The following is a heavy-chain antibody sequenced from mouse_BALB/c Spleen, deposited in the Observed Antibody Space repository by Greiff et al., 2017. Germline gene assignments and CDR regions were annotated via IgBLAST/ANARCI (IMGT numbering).Heavy chain of an antibody. Sequence: VKLMESGAELMKPGASVKISCKATGYTFSSYWIEWVKQRPGHGLEWIGEILPGSGSTNYNEKFKGKATFTADTSSNTAYMQLSSLTSEDSAVYYCARELGQYYFDYWGQGTTLTVSS. J-gene: IGHJ2*01. D-gene: IGHD4-1*01. V-gene: IGHV1-9*01. CDR2: ILPGSGST. CDR3: ARELGQYYFDY. CDR1: GYTFSSYW.